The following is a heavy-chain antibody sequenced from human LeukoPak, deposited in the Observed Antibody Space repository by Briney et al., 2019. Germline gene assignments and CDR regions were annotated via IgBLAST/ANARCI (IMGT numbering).Heavy chain of an antibody. CDR3: AKDRTVVVTAYGGWFDP. J-gene: IGHJ5*02. V-gene: IGHV3-30*02. Sequence: GGSLRLSCAASGITFSTSGMHWVRQAPGRGLEWVAFMRHDGSNEKYADCVKRRFTISRDNSKNTLYLQMNSLIVEDTAVYYCAKDRTVVVTAYGGWFDPWGQGTLVTVSS. CDR1: GITFSTSG. D-gene: IGHD2-15*01. CDR2: MRHDGSNE.